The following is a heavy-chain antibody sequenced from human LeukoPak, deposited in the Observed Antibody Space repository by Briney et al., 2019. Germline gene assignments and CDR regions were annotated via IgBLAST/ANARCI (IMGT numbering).Heavy chain of an antibody. J-gene: IGHJ5*02. CDR1: GSTFASYT. D-gene: IGHD3-3*01. V-gene: IGHV7-4-1*02. CDR2: ININTGKS. CDR3: ARGGGEYAFCTVQRSNWFDP. Sequence: GASVRLSCKAAGSTFASYTMNWVRQAPGQGLEWVGWININTGKSTYAQGFTGRFVFSLDTSVSTTYLQINSLKAEDTAVYKCARGGGEYAFCTVQRSNWFDPWGQGTLITVSS.